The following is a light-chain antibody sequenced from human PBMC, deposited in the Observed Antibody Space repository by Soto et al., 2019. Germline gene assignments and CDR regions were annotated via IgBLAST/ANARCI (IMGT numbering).Light chain of an antibody. CDR2: EVS. V-gene: IGLV2-14*01. CDR1: SSDVGGYNY. Sequence: QSALTQPASVSGSPGQSITISCTGTSSDVGGYNYVSWYQLHPGKAPKLLVYEVSNRPSGVSNRFSGSKSGNTPSLTIAGLQAEDAADYYCRSYTSSTAYVFGTGAKVTVL. J-gene: IGLJ1*01. CDR3: RSYTSSTAYV.